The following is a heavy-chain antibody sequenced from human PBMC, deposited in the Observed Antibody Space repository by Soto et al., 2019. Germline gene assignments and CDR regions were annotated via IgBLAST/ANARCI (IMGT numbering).Heavy chain of an antibody. CDR2: IYYSGST. Sequence: SETLSLTCTVSGGSISSGGYYWSWIRQHPGKGMEWIGYIYYSGSTYYNPSLKSRVTISVDTSKNQFSLKLSSVTAADTAVYYCAREGPGDSSSFFDYWGQGTLVTVSS. CDR1: GGSISSGGYY. CDR3: AREGPGDSSSFFDY. V-gene: IGHV4-31*03. D-gene: IGHD6-6*01. J-gene: IGHJ4*02.